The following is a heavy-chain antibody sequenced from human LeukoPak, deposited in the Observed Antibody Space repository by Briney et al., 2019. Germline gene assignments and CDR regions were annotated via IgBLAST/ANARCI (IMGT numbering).Heavy chain of an antibody. CDR1: GFAFSSYD. CDR2: ISYDGSDK. D-gene: IGHD1-26*01. Sequence: PGGSLRLSCAASGFAFSSYDMHWVRQAPGKGLEWVAVISYDGSDKYYVDSVKGRFTISRDNSKNTLYLQMNSLKAEDAAVYYCARVLSGSYDNYFDYWGQGILVTVSS. V-gene: IGHV3-30*03. J-gene: IGHJ4*02. CDR3: ARVLSGSYDNYFDY.